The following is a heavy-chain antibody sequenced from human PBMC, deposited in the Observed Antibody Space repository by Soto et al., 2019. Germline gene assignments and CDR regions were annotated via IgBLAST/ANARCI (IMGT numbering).Heavy chain of an antibody. J-gene: IGHJ4*02. CDR1: GFTFSSYA. CDR3: VKDSLYYDILTGYNLLDY. D-gene: IGHD3-9*01. CDR2: ISSNGGST. Sequence: GGSLRLSXSASGFTFSSYAMHWVRQAPGKGLEYVSAISSNGGSTYYADSVKGRFTISRDNSKNTLYLQMSSLRAEDTAVYYCVKDSLYYDILTGYNLLDYWGQGTLVTVSS. V-gene: IGHV3-64D*06.